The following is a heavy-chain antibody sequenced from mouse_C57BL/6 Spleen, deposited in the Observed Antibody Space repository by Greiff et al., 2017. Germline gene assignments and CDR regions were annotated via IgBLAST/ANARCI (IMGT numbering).Heavy chain of an antibody. CDR3: AKGCDYRYSSVDY. J-gene: IGHJ4*01. CDR2: INPSSGGT. Sequence: QVQLQQPGTELVKPGASVTLSCKASGYTFTSYWMHWVKQRPGQGLEWIGNINPSSGGTNYNEKVKSKATLTVEKASSTADMQLSSRTSEDSAVYYGAKGCDYRYSSVDYWGQGTSVTVSS. V-gene: IGHV1-53*01. CDR1: GYTFTSYW. D-gene: IGHD2-13*01.